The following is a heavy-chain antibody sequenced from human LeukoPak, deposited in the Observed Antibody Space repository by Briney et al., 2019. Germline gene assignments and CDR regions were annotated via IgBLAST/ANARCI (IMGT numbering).Heavy chain of an antibody. J-gene: IGHJ4*02. V-gene: IGHV1-8*01. CDR1: GYTFTSYD. CDR3: ARGIPRQQLVHTY. CDR2: RNPNSGNT. Sequence: SSVKVSCRASGYTFTSYDSNWVRQATGQGLEWMGWRNPNSGNTGYAQKFQGRVTMTRNTSISTAYMALSSLRSEDTAVYSCARGIPRQQLVHTYWGQGTLVTVSS. D-gene: IGHD6-13*01.